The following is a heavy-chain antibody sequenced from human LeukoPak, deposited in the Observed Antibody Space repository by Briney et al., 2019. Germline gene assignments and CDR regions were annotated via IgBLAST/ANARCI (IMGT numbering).Heavy chain of an antibody. CDR2: IYDSGRT. J-gene: IGHJ6*04. CDR3: ARDAGRFNYYYGMDV. Sequence: SETLSLTCTVSGGSISSYYWSWIRQSPGKGLEWIGHIYDSGRTNYNPSLESRVTMSVDTSKKQFSLELTSVTAADTAVYYCARDAGRFNYYYGMDVWGEGTTVTVSS. CDR1: GGSISSYY. V-gene: IGHV4-59*13.